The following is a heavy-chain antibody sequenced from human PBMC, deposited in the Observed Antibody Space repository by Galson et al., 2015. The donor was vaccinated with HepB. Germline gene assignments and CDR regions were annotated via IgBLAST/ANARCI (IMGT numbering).Heavy chain of an antibody. D-gene: IGHD2-2*01. J-gene: IGHJ4*02. CDR3: ATDLRQYCSSTGCSTFAH. Sequence: SLRLSCAASGISFRTYWMSWIRQAPGKGLEWVANINHDGFQWNFVDSVRGRFTISRDNTKNSLYLQMNGLRVEDTAVYYCATDLRQYCSSTGCSTFAHWGQGTLVTVS. CDR2: INHDGFQW. V-gene: IGHV3-7*01. CDR1: GISFRTYW.